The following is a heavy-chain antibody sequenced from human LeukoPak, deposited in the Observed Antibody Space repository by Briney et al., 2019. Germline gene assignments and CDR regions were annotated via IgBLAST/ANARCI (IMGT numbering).Heavy chain of an antibody. Sequence: ETLPLTCTVSGGSISSYYWSWIRQPPGKGLEWIGEINHSGSTNYNPSLKSRVTISVDTSKNQFSLKLSSVTAADTAVYYCARFIVGAAGRYYFDYWGQGTLVTVSS. J-gene: IGHJ4*02. D-gene: IGHD1-26*01. V-gene: IGHV4-34*01. CDR3: ARFIVGAAGRYYFDY. CDR1: GGSISSYY. CDR2: INHSGST.